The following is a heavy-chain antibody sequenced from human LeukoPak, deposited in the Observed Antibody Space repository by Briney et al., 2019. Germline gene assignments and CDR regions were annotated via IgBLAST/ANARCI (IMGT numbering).Heavy chain of an antibody. D-gene: IGHD3-22*01. CDR2: IWYDGSNK. CDR3: ARDKLDYYDSSGHEGFQH. Sequence: GRSLRLSCGASGFTFSSYGMLWVRQAPGKGLEGVAVIWYDGSNKYYADSVKGRFTISRDNSKNTLYLQMNSLRAEDTAVYYCARDKLDYYDSSGHEGFQHWGQGTLVTVSS. CDR1: GFTFSSYG. J-gene: IGHJ1*01. V-gene: IGHV3-33*01.